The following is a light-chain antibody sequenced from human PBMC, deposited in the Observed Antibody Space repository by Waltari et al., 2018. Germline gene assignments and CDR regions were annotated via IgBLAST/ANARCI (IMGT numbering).Light chain of an antibody. V-gene: IGLV2-8*01. CDR2: EVS. J-gene: IGLJ2*01. CDR1: SSDVGGYNY. Sequence: QSALTQPPSASGSPGQSVTISCTGTSSDVGGYNYFSWYQQHPGKAPKPMIYEVSKRPSGVPDRFSGSKSVNTASLTVAGLQADDEADYYCSSYAGSNIVLFGGGTKLTVL. CDR3: SSYAGSNIVL.